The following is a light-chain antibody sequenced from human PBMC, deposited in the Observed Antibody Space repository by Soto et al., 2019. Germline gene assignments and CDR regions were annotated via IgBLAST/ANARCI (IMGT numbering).Light chain of an antibody. CDR3: HQTYNTLYT. Sequence: DIHMTQSPSSLSASLGDRVTISLRTSQTVDNYLNWYQQKPGKAPQLLISAASTLQSGVPSRFSGSGSGTDFTLTISSLQPEDSATYYCHQTYNTLYTFGQGTKVDI. CDR1: QTVDNY. CDR2: AAS. V-gene: IGKV1-39*01. J-gene: IGKJ2*01.